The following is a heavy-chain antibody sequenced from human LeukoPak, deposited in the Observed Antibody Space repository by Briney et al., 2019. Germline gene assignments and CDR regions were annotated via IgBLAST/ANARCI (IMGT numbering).Heavy chain of an antibody. CDR2: ISGSGGST. D-gene: IGHD5-18*01. CDR3: AKIGGYSYGPSYFDY. J-gene: IGHJ4*02. V-gene: IGHV3-23*01. CDR1: GFTFSSYA. Sequence: PGGSLRLSCAASGFTFSSYAMSWVRQAPGKGLEWVSAISGSGGSTYYADSVKGRFTISRDNSKNTLYLQMNSLRAEDTAVYYCAKIGGYSYGPSYFDYWGQGTLVTVSS.